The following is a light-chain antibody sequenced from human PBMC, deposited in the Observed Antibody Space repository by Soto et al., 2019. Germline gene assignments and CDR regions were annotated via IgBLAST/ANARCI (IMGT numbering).Light chain of an antibody. CDR1: QSILTY. V-gene: IGKV1-39*01. Sequence: DIQMTQSPSSLSASVGDRVTITCRASQSILTYLNWFQQKPGKAPKLLMYAASSLQGGVPSRFSGSGSGTEFTLTISTLQSEDFAVYYCQQYDNWPPLTFGGGTKVDIK. J-gene: IGKJ4*01. CDR3: QQYDNWPPLT. CDR2: AAS.